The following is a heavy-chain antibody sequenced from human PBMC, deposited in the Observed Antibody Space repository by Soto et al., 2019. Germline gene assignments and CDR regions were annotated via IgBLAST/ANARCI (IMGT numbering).Heavy chain of an antibody. CDR3: AHSASVACCYYVDY. D-gene: IGHD1-26*01. CDR1: GFSLSTTGVG. J-gene: IGHJ4*02. CDR2: IYWNDDR. Sequence: QITLKESGPTLVKPTQTLTLTCTFSGFSLSTTGVGVGWIRQPPGKALECLALIYWNDDRRYSPSLKSRLTMTSDTSKNQVVLTMTNMDPVDTATYYCAHSASVACCYYVDYWGQGTVVTVSS. V-gene: IGHV2-5*01.